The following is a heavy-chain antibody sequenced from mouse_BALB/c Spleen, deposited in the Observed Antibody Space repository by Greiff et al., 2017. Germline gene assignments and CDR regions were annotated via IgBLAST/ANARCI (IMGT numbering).Heavy chain of an antibody. CDR1: GYTFTSYW. CDR2: INPSTGYT. J-gene: IGHJ4*01. V-gene: IGHV1-7*01. CDR3: ARAGEYDYAMDY. D-gene: IGHD2-13*01. Sequence: VQLQQSGAELAKPGASVKMSCKASGYTFTSYWMHWVKQRPGQGLEWIGYINPSTGYTEYNHKFKDKATLTADKASSTAYMQLSSLTSEDSAVYYYARAGEYDYAMDYWGQGTSVTVSS.